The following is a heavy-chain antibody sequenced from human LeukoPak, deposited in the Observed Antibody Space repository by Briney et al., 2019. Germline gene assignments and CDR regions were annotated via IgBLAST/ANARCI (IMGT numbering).Heavy chain of an antibody. Sequence: SGGSLRLSCAASGFTVSSSYMSWVRQAPGKGLEWVSVIYGGGGTTYYADSVKGRFTISRDNSKNTLYLQMNTLRAEDTAVYYCARDTPAAGTRYFDYWGQGTLLTVSS. CDR2: IYGGGGTT. V-gene: IGHV3-66*01. J-gene: IGHJ4*02. CDR1: GFTVSSSY. CDR3: ARDTPAAGTRYFDY. D-gene: IGHD6-13*01.